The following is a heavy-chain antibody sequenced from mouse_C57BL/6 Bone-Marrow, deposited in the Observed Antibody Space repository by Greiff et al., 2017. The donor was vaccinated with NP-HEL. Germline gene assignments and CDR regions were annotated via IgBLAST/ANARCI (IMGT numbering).Heavy chain of an antibody. Sequence: EVQVVESGPELVKPGASVKISCKASGYSFTDYNMNWVKQSNGKSLEWIGVINPNYGTTSYNQKFKGKATLTVDQSSSTAYMQLNSLTSEDSAVYYCARVRLYGYGYWYFDVWGTGTTVTVSS. CDR3: ARVRLYGYGYWYFDV. V-gene: IGHV1-39*01. CDR1: GYSFTDYN. J-gene: IGHJ1*03. D-gene: IGHD2-2*01. CDR2: INPNYGTT.